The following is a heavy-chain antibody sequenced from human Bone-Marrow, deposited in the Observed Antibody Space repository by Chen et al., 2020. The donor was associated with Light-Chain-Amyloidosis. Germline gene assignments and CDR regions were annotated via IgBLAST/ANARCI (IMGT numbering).Heavy chain of an antibody. CDR2: IYYSGST. Sequence: QVQLQESGPGLVKPSQTLSLTCTVSGGSISSGGYYWSWIRQHPGKGLEWIGYIYYSGSTYYNPSRKSRVTISVDTSKNQFSLKLSSVTAADTAVYYCARDVAGYCSSTSCYPGWFDPWGQGTLVTVSS. J-gene: IGHJ5*02. CDR1: GGSISSGGYY. D-gene: IGHD2-2*01. CDR3: ARDVAGYCSSTSCYPGWFDP. V-gene: IGHV4-31*03.